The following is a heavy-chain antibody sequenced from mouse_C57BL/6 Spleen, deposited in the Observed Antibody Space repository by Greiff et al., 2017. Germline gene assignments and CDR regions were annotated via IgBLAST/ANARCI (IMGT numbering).Heavy chain of an antibody. CDR2: IHPNSGST. V-gene: IGHV1-64*01. D-gene: IGHD2-4*01. CDR3: ARPLYDCDDPFDY. J-gene: IGHJ2*01. CDR1: GYTFTSYW. Sequence: QVPLQQPGAELVKPGASVKLSCKASGYTFTSYWMHWVKQRPGQGLEWIGMIHPNSGSTNYNEKFKSKATLAVDKSSSTAYRRLSSLTSEDSAVCYCARPLYDCDDPFDYWGQGTTLTVSS.